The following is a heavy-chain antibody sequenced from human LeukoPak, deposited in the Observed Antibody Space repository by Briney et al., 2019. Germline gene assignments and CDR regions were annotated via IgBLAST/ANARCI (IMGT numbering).Heavy chain of an antibody. J-gene: IGHJ4*02. CDR2: ISHSGTT. CDR3: ARYYYGARPHFDY. Sequence: MPSETLSLTCGVSGASISRPYWWSWVRQPPGKGLEWIAEISHSGTTHYNPSLKSRVTISVDTSKNQFSLKLSSVTAADTAVYYCARYYYGARPHFDYWGQGTLVTVSS. V-gene: IGHV4-4*02. D-gene: IGHD3-10*01. CDR1: GASISRPYW.